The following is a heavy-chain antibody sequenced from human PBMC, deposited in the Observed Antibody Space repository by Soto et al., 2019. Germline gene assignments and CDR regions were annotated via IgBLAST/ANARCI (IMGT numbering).Heavy chain of an antibody. CDR1: GFTFITYD. D-gene: IGHD6-19*01. CDR2: MNPNNGNA. CDR3: ANLIDGLSGWYNFFDY. J-gene: IGHJ4*02. V-gene: IGHV1-8*01. Sequence: ASVKVSCKASGFTFITYDFSWVRQAAGQGLEWMGWMNPNNGNAGFAQKFRGRINMTRNTSISTAYLELSSLRADDTAVYYCANLIDGLSGWYNFFDYWGQGTLVTVSS.